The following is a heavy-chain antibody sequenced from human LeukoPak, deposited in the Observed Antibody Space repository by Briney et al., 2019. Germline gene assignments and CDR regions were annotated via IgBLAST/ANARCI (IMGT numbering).Heavy chain of an antibody. Sequence: SETLSLTCAVYGGPFSNYFWNWIRQPPGKGLEWIGEINHSGTTYYAPSLKSRVTMSVATSKNQFSLKLTSVTAADTAVYYCARPDVAIPAAPSGFDIWGQGTMVTVSS. CDR3: ARPDVAIPAAPSGFDI. D-gene: IGHD2-2*01. V-gene: IGHV4-34*01. J-gene: IGHJ3*02. CDR2: INHSGTT. CDR1: GGPFSNYF.